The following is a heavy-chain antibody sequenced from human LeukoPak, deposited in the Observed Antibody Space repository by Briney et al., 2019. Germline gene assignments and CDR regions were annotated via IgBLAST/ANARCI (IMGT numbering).Heavy chain of an antibody. D-gene: IGHD3-10*01. CDR2: ISGSNETT. J-gene: IGHJ4*02. V-gene: IGHV3-23*01. CDR1: GFTFSSHG. CDR3: AKGKFNYYGSGSYGLDY. Sequence: GRSLRLSCAASGFTFSSHGMHWVRQAPGKGLEWVSAISGSNETTYYADSVKGRFTISRDNSKNTLYLQMNSLRAEDTAVYYCAKGKFNYYGSGSYGLDYWGQGTLVTVSS.